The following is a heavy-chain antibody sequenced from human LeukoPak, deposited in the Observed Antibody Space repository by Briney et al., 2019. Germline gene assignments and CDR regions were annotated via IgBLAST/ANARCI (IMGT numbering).Heavy chain of an antibody. CDR2: IRYDGSNK. Sequence: PGGSLRLSCAASGFTFSSYGMHWVRQAPGKGLEWVAFIRYDGSNKYYADSVKGRFTISRDNSKNTPYLQMNSLRAEDTAVYYCAKDKARGSQVGPRITAPGTFDYWGQGTLVTVSS. J-gene: IGHJ4*02. V-gene: IGHV3-30*02. CDR1: GFTFSSYG. D-gene: IGHD6-13*01. CDR3: AKDKARGSQVGPRITAPGTFDY.